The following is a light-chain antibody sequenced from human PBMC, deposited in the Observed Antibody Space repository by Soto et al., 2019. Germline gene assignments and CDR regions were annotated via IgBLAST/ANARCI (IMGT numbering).Light chain of an antibody. J-gene: IGLJ1*01. Sequence: QSVLTQPPSVSGSPGQSITMSCTGTSSDVGSYNRVSWYQQSPGTAPKLMIYEVTNRPSGVPDRFSGSKSGNTASLTISGLQAEDEADYYCSSYTTNSTFVFGTGTKVTVL. CDR3: SSYTTNSTFV. CDR2: EVT. V-gene: IGLV2-18*02. CDR1: SSDVGSYNR.